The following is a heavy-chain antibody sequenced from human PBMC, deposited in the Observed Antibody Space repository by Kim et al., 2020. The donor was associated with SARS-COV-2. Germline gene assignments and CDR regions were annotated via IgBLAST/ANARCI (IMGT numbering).Heavy chain of an antibody. V-gene: IGHV3-33*08. Sequence: GGSLRLSCAASGFTFSSYGMHWVRPAPGKGLEWVAVIWYDGSNKYYADSVKGRFTISRDNSKNTLYLQMNSLRAEDTAVYYCARDGGVDVGDLDYGGQGTLVTVS. J-gene: IGHJ4*02. CDR2: IWYDGSNK. CDR3: ARDGGVDVGDLDY. CDR1: GFTFSSYG. D-gene: IGHD3-16*01.